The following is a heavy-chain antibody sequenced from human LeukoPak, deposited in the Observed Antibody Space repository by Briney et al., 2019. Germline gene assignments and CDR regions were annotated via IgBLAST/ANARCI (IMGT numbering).Heavy chain of an antibody. Sequence: PGGSLRLSCAASGFTFSSYAMSWVRQAPGKGLEWVSAISGSGGSTYYADSVKGQFTISRDNSKNTLYLQTNSLRAEDTAVYYCAKAMVVVPAASFDYWGQGTLVTVSS. D-gene: IGHD2-2*01. CDR3: AKAMVVVPAASFDY. CDR2: ISGSGGST. V-gene: IGHV3-23*01. CDR1: GFTFSSYA. J-gene: IGHJ4*02.